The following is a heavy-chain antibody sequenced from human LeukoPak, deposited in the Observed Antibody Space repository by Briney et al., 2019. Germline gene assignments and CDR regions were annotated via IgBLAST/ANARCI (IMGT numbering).Heavy chain of an antibody. Sequence: GGSLRLSCAASGFTFRSYAMHWVRQAPGKGLEWVAVISHDDSNTDYIDSVKGRFTVSRGDSKNTLYLQMNSLRGEDTAVYYCARPYCSSSSCNPYYYWFMDVWGKGTTVTVSS. J-gene: IGHJ6*03. V-gene: IGHV3-30*04. CDR1: GFTFRSYA. CDR3: ARPYCSSSSCNPYYYWFMDV. D-gene: IGHD2-2*01. CDR2: ISHDDSNT.